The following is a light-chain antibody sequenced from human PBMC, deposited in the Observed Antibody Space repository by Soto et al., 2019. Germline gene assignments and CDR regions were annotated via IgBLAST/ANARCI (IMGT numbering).Light chain of an antibody. CDR3: QHRRT. CDR1: QYINAY. J-gene: IGKJ1*01. V-gene: IGKV1-5*03. CDR2: KAS. Sequence: QITQSSSSLPASIGDRITIACRASQYINAYLNWYQQKKGKAPKLLIYKASTLKSGVPSRFSGSGSGTEFTLTISSLQPDDFAPYYCQHRRTVGKGSKVDIK.